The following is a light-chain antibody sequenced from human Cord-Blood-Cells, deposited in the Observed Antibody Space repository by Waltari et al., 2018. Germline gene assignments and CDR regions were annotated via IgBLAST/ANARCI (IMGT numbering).Light chain of an antibody. V-gene: IGLV2-23*01. Sequence: QSALTQPASVSGSPGQSITLSYTGTSSDVGSYNLVSWYQQHPVKAPKLMIYEGSKRPSGVSNRFSGSKSGNTASLTIAGLQAEDEADYYCCSYAGSSTWVFGGGTKLTVL. CDR1: SSDVGSYNL. J-gene: IGLJ3*02. CDR3: CSYAGSSTWV. CDR2: EGS.